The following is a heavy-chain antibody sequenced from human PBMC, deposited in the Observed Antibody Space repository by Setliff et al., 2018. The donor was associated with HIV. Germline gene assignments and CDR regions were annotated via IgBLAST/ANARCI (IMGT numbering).Heavy chain of an antibody. V-gene: IGHV4-4*09. J-gene: IGHJ5*02. CDR1: GTSFSDHY. D-gene: IGHD5-18*01. CDR2: IYTSGST. Sequence: SETLSLTCSVYGTSFSDHYWSWVRQTPGKGLEWIGYIYTSGSTNYNPSLKSRVAISVDTSKNQFSLKLNSVTALDTAVYYCARDGRYSFGYNWFDPWGQGTLVTVSS. CDR3: ARDGRYSFGYNWFDP.